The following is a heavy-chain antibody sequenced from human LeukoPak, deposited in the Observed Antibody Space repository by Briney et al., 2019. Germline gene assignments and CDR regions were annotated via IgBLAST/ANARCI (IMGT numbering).Heavy chain of an antibody. Sequence: ASVKVSCKASGGTFSSYAISWVRQAPGQGLEWMGRIIPIFGTANYAQKFQGRVTITTDESTSTAYMELSSLRPEDTAVYYCARVAAAGTYYYYYMDVWGKGTRSPSP. D-gene: IGHD6-13*01. J-gene: IGHJ6*03. CDR2: IIPIFGTA. V-gene: IGHV1-69*05. CDR3: ARVAAAGTYYYYYMDV. CDR1: GGTFSSYA.